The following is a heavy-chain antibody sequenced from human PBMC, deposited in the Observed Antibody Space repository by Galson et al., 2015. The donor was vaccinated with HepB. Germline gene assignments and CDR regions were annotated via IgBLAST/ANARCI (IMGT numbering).Heavy chain of an antibody. V-gene: IGHV2-5*01. CDR3: ALPSGSTLHSSSWNRFDY. J-gene: IGHJ4*02. CDR1: GFSLSTSGVG. Sequence: PALVKPTQTLTLTCTFSGFSLSTSGVGVGWIRQPPGKALEWLALIYWNDDKRYSPSLKSRLTITKDTSKNQVVLTMTNMDPVDTATYYCALPSGSTLHSSSWNRFDYWGQGTLVTVSS. CDR2: IYWNDDK. D-gene: IGHD6-13*01.